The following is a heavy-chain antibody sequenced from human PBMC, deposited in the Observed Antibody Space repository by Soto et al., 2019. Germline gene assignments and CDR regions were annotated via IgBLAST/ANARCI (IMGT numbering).Heavy chain of an antibody. Sequence: PGGSLRLSCAASGFTFSSYGMHWVRQAPGKGLEWVAVIWYDGSNKYYADSVKGRFTISRDNSKNTLYLQMNSLRAEDTAVYYCARDPGVGATTSDYYYYGMDVWGQGTTVTVSS. CDR2: IWYDGSNK. J-gene: IGHJ6*02. CDR3: ARDPGVGATTSDYYYYGMDV. V-gene: IGHV3-33*01. D-gene: IGHD1-26*01. CDR1: GFTFSSYG.